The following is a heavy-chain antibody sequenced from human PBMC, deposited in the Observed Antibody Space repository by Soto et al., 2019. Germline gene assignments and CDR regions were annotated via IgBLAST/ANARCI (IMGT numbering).Heavy chain of an antibody. CDR1: GGSLSSSSYY. V-gene: IGHV4-39*01. D-gene: IGHD1-7*01. CDR3: ATQLELRVPWFDP. J-gene: IGHJ5*02. CDR2: IYYSGST. Sequence: SETMSLTCPVSGGSLSSSSYYWGWLRQPPGKGLEWIGSIYYSGSTYYNPSLKSRVTISVDTSKNQFSLKLSSVTAADTAVYYCATQLELRVPWFDPWGQGTLVTVSS.